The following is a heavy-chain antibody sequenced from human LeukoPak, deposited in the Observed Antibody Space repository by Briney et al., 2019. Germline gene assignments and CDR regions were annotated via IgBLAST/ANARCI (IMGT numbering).Heavy chain of an antibody. D-gene: IGHD2-2*01. Sequence: PGGSLRLSCAASGFTFSSYAMSWVRPAPGKGLEWVSAISGSGGSTYYADSVKGRVTISRDNSKNTLYLQMNSLRAEDTAVYYCAKDDALGYCSSTSCRNFDCWGHGTLVTVSS. CDR2: ISGSGGST. V-gene: IGHV3-23*01. J-gene: IGHJ4*01. CDR1: GFTFSSYA. CDR3: AKDDALGYCSSTSCRNFDC.